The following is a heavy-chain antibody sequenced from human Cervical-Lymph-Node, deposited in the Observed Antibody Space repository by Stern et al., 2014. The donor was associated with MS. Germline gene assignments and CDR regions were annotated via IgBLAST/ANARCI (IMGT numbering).Heavy chain of an antibody. Sequence: QVQLVESGGGVVQPGRSLRLSCAASGVTFSSYGMHWVRQAPGKGLEWGGGILYDGSNQYYAASVKGRFTISRDNSKNTLYLQMNSLRAEDTAVYYCAKDLGGSYYHYYYGMDVWGQGTTVTVSS. CDR1: GVTFSSYG. J-gene: IGHJ6*02. CDR3: AKDLGGSYYHYYYGMDV. CDR2: ILYDGSNQ. V-gene: IGHV3-30*18. D-gene: IGHD1-26*01.